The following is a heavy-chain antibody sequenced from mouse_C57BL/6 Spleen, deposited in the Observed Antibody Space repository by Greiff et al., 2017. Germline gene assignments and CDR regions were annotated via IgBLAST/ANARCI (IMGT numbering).Heavy chain of an antibody. CDR3: ARMAGYYYAMDY. CDR2: IYPGSGNT. V-gene: IGHV1-76*01. J-gene: IGHJ4*01. Sequence: QVQLQQSGAELVRPGASVKLSCKASGYTFTDYYINWVKQRPGPGLEWIARIYPGSGNTYYNEKFKGKATLTAEKSSSTAYMQLSSLTSEDSAVYFCARMAGYYYAMDYWGQGTSVTVSS. CDR1: GYTFTDYY.